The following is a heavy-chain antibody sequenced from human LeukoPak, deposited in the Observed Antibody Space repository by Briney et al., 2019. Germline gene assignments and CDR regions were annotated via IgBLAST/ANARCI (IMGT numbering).Heavy chain of an antibody. J-gene: IGHJ4*02. Sequence: GGSLRLSCAASGFTFFNYWMSWVRQAPGKGLEWVANIKQDGNEIYCVDSVKGRFTISRDNAKNSLYLQMNSLRAEDTAVYYCARDKMVGATYFDYWGQGTLVTVSS. V-gene: IGHV3-7*01. D-gene: IGHD1-26*01. CDR2: IKQDGNEI. CDR1: GFTFFNYW. CDR3: ARDKMVGATYFDY.